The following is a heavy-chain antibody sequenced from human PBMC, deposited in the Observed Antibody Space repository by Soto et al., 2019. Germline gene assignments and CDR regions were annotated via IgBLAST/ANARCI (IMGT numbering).Heavy chain of an antibody. CDR1: GFTFSDHY. V-gene: IGHV3-72*01. D-gene: IGHD4-17*01. CDR2: TRNKAHSYTT. J-gene: IGHJ4*02. CDR3: ARELMTTVTYFDY. Sequence: ESGGGLVQPGGSLRLSCAASGFTFSDHYVDWVRQAPGKGLEWVGRTRNKAHSYTTEYAASVKGRFTISRDDSKNSLYLQMNSLKTEDTAMYYCARELMTTVTYFDYWGQGTLVTVSS.